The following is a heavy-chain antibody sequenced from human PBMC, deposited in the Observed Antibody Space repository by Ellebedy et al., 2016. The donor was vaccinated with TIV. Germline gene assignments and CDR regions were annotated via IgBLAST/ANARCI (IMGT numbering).Heavy chain of an antibody. D-gene: IGHD3-10*01. CDR3: AREPHYGSGWGDGMDV. CDR2: IYTSGST. CDR1: GGSISSYY. J-gene: IGHJ6*02. V-gene: IGHV4-4*07. Sequence: SETLSLXXTVSGGSISSYYWSWIRQPAGKGLEWIGRIYTSGSTNYNPSLKSRVIMSVDTSKNQFSLKLSSVTAADTAVYYCAREPHYGSGWGDGMDVWGQGTTVTVSS.